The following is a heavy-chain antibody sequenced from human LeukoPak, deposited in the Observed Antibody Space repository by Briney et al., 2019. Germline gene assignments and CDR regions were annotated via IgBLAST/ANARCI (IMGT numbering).Heavy chain of an antibody. CDR3: ARDLSRYCSGGSCFSPFDY. CDR1: GFTFSSYA. J-gene: IGHJ4*02. Sequence: PGRSLRLSCAASGFTFSSYAMHWVRQAPGKGLEWVAVISYDGSNKYYADSVKGRFTISRDNAKNSLYLQMNSLRAEDTAVYYCARDLSRYCSGGSCFSPFDYWGQGTLVTVSS. CDR2: ISYDGSNK. D-gene: IGHD2-15*01. V-gene: IGHV3-30*04.